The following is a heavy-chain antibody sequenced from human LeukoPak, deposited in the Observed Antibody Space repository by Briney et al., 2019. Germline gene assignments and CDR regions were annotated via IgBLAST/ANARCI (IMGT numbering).Heavy chain of an antibody. V-gene: IGHV4-59*01. CDR2: IYYSGST. CDR3: ARAKAVAPNFDY. CDR1: GGSISSYY. Sequence: PSETLSLTCTVFGGSISSYYWSWIRQPPGKGLEWIGYIYYSGSTNYNPSLKSRVTISVDTSKNQFSLKLSSVTAADTAVYYCARAKAVAPNFDYWAREPWSPSPQ. J-gene: IGHJ4*02. D-gene: IGHD6-19*01.